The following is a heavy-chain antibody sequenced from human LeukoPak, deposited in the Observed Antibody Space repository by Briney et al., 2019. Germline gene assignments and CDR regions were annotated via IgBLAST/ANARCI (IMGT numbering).Heavy chain of an antibody. J-gene: IGHJ3*02. D-gene: IGHD4-23*01. CDR1: GGSISSGSYY. V-gene: IGHV4-61*02. CDR2: IYTSGST. Sequence: SETLSLTGTVSGGSISSGSYYWSWIRQPAGKGLEWIGRIYTSGSTNYNPSLKSRVTISVDTSKNQFSLKLSSVTAADTAVYYCARVRYGGNLGPAFDIWGQGTMVTVSS. CDR3: ARVRYGGNLGPAFDI.